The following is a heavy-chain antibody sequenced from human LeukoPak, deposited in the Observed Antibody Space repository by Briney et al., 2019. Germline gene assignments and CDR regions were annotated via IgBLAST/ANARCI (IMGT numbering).Heavy chain of an antibody. Sequence: SETLSLTCTVSGGSISRGGYYWSWIRQHPGKGLEWIGYIYYSGSTYYNPSLKSRVTISVDRSKNQFSLKLSSVTAADTAVYYCARVSTLYGMDVWGQGTTVTVSS. CDR2: IYYSGST. V-gene: IGHV4-31*03. CDR3: ARVSTLYGMDV. J-gene: IGHJ6*02. CDR1: GGSISRGGYY.